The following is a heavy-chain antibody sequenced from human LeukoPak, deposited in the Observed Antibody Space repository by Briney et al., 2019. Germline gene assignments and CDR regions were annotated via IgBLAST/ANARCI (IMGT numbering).Heavy chain of an antibody. CDR3: ARGGYSGSYPLYYYYGMDV. V-gene: IGHV4-30-4*01. Sequence: SETLSLTCTVSGGSINSDGYYWTWIRQHPGKGLEWIGYIYYSGSTYYNPSLKSRVTISVDTSKNQFSLKLSSVTAADTAVYYCARGGYSGSYPLYYYYGMDVWGQGTTVTVSS. CDR2: IYYSGST. D-gene: IGHD1-26*01. J-gene: IGHJ6*02. CDR1: GGSINSDGYY.